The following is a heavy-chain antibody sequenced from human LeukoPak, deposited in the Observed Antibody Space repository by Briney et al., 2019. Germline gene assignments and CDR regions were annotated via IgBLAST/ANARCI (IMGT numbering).Heavy chain of an antibody. V-gene: IGHV1-46*01. J-gene: IGHJ4*02. CDR2: INPSGGST. CDR3: ARSSAWYYFDC. CDR1: GYTFTNYY. Sequence: ASVKVSCKASGYTFTNYYMHWVRQAPGQGLEWMGIINPSGGSTSYAQNFQGRVTLTRDTSTSTVYMELSSLRSDGTAVYSCARSSAWYYFDCWGQGTLVTVSS. D-gene: IGHD6-19*01.